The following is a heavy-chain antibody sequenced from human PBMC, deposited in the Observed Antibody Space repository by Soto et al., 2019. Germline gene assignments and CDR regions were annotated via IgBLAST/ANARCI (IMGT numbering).Heavy chain of an antibody. CDR2: ISGSGGST. CDR3: AKMGISTPYAFDI. CDR1: GFTFSSYA. Sequence: EVQLLESGGGLVQPGGSLRLSCAASGFTFSSYAMSWVRQAPGKGLEWVSAISGSGGSTYYADSVKGRFTISRDNYKNTLYLQMNSLRAEDTAVYYCAKMGISTPYAFDIWGQGTMVTVSS. V-gene: IGHV3-23*01. D-gene: IGHD1-20*01. J-gene: IGHJ3*02.